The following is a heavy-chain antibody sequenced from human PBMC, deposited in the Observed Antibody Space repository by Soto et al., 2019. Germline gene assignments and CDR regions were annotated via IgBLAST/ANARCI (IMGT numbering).Heavy chain of an antibody. CDR1: GYTFTSYG. Sequence: SCKASGYTFTSYGSSWVRQAPGKGLEWVAVISYDGSNKYYADSVKGRFTISRDNSKNTLYLQMNSLRAEDTAVYYCAKESSSSGWYDLYFDYWGQGTLVTVSS. J-gene: IGHJ4*02. CDR3: AKESSSSGWYDLYFDY. CDR2: ISYDGSNK. D-gene: IGHD6-19*01. V-gene: IGHV3-30*18.